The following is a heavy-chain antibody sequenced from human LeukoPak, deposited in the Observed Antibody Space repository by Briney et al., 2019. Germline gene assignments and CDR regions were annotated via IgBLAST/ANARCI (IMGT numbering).Heavy chain of an antibody. V-gene: IGHV1-69*13. D-gene: IGHD3-22*01. CDR3: ARDRGYYYDSSGYQPFGY. J-gene: IGHJ4*02. CDR1: GGTFSSYA. Sequence: ASVKVSCKASGGTFSSYAISWVRQAPGQGLEWMGGIIPTFGTANYAQKFQGRVTITADESTSTAYMELSSLRSEDTAVYYCARDRGYYYDSSGYQPFGYWGQGTLVTVPS. CDR2: IIPTFGTA.